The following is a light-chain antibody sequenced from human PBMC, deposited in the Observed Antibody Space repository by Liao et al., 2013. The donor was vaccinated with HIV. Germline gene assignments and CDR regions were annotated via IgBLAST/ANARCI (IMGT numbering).Light chain of an antibody. V-gene: IGLV3-1*01. CDR3: QAWDISTNYV. J-gene: IGLJ1*01. CDR2: EDD. CDR1: KLGEKY. Sequence: SYELTQPPSVSVSPGQTASLTCSGQKLGEKYSSWYQHKPGQSPVLVMYEDDKRPSGIPARFSGSNSGNTVTLTISETQTMDEADYYCQAWDISTNYVFGTGTKVTVL.